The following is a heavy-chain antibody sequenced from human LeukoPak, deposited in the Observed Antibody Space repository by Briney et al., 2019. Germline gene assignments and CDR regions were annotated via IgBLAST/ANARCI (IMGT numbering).Heavy chain of an antibody. J-gene: IGHJ4*02. CDR2: ISYDGSNK. CDR1: GFTFSSYA. Sequence: GRSLRLSCAASGFTFSSYAMHWVRQAPGKGLEWVAVISYDGSNKYYADSVKGRLTISRDNSKNTLYLQMNSLRAEDTAVYYCARDGDFWSGYLYYFDYWGQGTLVTVSS. V-gene: IGHV3-30*01. CDR3: ARDGDFWSGYLYYFDY. D-gene: IGHD3-3*01.